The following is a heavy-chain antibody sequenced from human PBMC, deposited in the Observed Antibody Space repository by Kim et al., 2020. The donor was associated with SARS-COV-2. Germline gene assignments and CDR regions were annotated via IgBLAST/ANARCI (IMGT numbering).Heavy chain of an antibody. J-gene: IGHJ3*02. CDR2: IAYDGSNK. D-gene: IGHD3-22*01. CDR1: GFTFSSYA. CDR3: ARDPGDSSGSDAFDM. V-gene: IGHV3-30-3*01. Sequence: GGSLRLSCAASGFTFSSYAMNWVRQAPGKGLEWVSVIAYDGSNKYYADSVKGRFTISRDNSKNTLYLQMNSLRAEDTAVYYCARDPGDSSGSDAFDMWGRGPIVTVSS.